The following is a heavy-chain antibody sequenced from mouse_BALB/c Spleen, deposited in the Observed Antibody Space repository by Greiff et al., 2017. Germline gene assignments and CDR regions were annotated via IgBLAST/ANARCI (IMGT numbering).Heavy chain of an antibody. D-gene: IGHD3-2*02. CDR2: INPGSGGT. Sequence: QVQLKQSGAELVRPGTSVKVSCKASGYAFTNYLIEWVKQRPGQGLEWIGVINPGSGGTNYNEKFKGKATLTADKSSSTAYMQLSSLTSDDSAVYFCARSGGEMDYWGQGTSVIVSS. V-gene: IGHV1-54*01. CDR3: ARSGGEMDY. CDR1: GYAFTNYL. J-gene: IGHJ4*01.